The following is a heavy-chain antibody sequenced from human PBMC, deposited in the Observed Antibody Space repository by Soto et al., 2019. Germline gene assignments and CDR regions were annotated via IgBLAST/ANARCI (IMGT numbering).Heavy chain of an antibody. J-gene: IGHJ3*01. V-gene: IGHV3-74*01. CDR3: ATCLGGFSGANS. CDR2: ITGDGRDA. Sequence: EVQLVESGGALVQAGGSLRLSCVGSGFSFSHYWIHWVRQAPGKGLVWVSRITGDGRDAVYAESVKGRFTISRDNARSTVFLQMSSLRGEDMAAYYCATCLGGFSGANSGGQGTMVTVSS. CDR1: GFSFSHYW. D-gene: IGHD2-15*01.